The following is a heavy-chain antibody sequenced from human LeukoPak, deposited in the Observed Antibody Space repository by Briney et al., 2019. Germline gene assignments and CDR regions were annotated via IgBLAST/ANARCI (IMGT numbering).Heavy chain of an antibody. J-gene: IGHJ6*02. CDR3: ARDVNWKDYYYYYGMDV. V-gene: IGHV1-18*03. D-gene: IGHD1-1*01. CDR2: ISAYNGNT. Sequence: ASVKVSCKSSGYTFTSYGISWVRQAPGQGLEWMGWISAYNGNTNYAQKLQGRVTMTTDTSTSTAYMELRSLRSADMAVYYCARDVNWKDYYYYYGMDVWGQGTTVTVSS. CDR1: GYTFTSYG.